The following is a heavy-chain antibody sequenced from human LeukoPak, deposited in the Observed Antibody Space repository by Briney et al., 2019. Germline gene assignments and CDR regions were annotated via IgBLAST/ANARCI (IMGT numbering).Heavy chain of an antibody. CDR3: ARVSVDTAMASLFDY. CDR1: GFTFSSYA. J-gene: IGHJ4*02. Sequence: GGSLRLSCAASGFTFSSYAMHWVRQAPGRGLEWVAVISYDGSNKYYADSVKGRFTISRDNSKNTLYLQMNSLRAEDTAVYYCARVSVDTAMASLFDYWGQGTLVTVSS. V-gene: IGHV3-30-3*01. CDR2: ISYDGSNK. D-gene: IGHD5-18*01.